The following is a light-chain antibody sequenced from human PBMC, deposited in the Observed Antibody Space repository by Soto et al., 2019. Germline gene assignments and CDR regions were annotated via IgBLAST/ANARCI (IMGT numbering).Light chain of an antibody. J-gene: IGLJ3*02. V-gene: IGLV1-40*01. CDR1: SSNIGAGYD. Sequence: QSVLTQPPSVSGAPGQRVTISCTESSSNIGAGYDVHWYQQLPGTAPKLLIYGNSNRPSGVPDRFSGSKSGTSASLAITGLQVEDEADYYCQSYDSSLGGGVFGGGTKLTVL. CDR2: GNS. CDR3: QSYDSSLGGGV.